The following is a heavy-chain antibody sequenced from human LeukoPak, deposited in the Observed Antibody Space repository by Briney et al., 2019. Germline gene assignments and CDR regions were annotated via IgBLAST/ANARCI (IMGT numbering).Heavy chain of an antibody. D-gene: IGHD3-3*01. Sequence: GGSLRLSCEGSAFIFSGHWMNWVRQTPGKGLEWVASIEEDGSERQYADSVKGRFSISRDNTKGSLFLQLNSLRAEDTAVYYCARAGTYYDFWSGWVFDYWGQGTLVTVSS. V-gene: IGHV3-7*03. CDR1: AFIFSGHW. CDR2: IEEDGSER. CDR3: ARAGTYYDFWSGWVFDY. J-gene: IGHJ4*02.